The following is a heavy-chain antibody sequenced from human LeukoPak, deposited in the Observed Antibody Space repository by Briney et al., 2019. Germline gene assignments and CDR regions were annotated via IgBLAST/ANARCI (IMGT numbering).Heavy chain of an antibody. Sequence: PGRSLRLSCAASGFTFDDYAMHWVRQPPGKGLEWVSGITWNSRDIGYADSVKGRFIISRDNAKDSLYLQMNSLRAEDSALYYCVKCSGGRSAASNSDYYYGMDVWGQGTTVTVSS. J-gene: IGHJ6*02. CDR1: GFTFDDYA. V-gene: IGHV3-9*01. CDR3: VKCSGGRSAASNSDYYYGMDV. D-gene: IGHD3-10*02. CDR2: ITWNSRDI.